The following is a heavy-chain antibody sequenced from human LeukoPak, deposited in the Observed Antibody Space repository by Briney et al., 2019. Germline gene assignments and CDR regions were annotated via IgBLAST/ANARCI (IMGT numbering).Heavy chain of an antibody. D-gene: IGHD3-9*01. V-gene: IGHV3-15*01. CDR1: GFTFSIHA. Sequence: PGGSLRLSCAASGFTFSIHAMSWVRQAPGKGLEWVGRIKSKTDGGTTDYAAPVKGRFTISRDDSKNTLYLQMNSLKTEDTAVYYCTTDFKSYYDILTGYYTSVDYWGQGTLVTVSS. CDR3: TTDFKSYYDILTGYYTSVDY. J-gene: IGHJ4*02. CDR2: IKSKTDGGTT.